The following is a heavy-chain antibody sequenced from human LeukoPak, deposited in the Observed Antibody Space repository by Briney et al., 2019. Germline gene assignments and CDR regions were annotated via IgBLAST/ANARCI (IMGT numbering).Heavy chain of an antibody. CDR3: ARAIGKSEGY. V-gene: IGHV3-7*01. D-gene: IGHD4-23*01. CDR2: TKQDGSEK. CDR1: GFTFSSYW. Sequence: GGSLRLSCAASGFTFSSYWMTWVRQAPGKGLEWVANTKQDGSEKYYVDSVKGRFTISRDNAKSSLYLQMDSLRAEDTAVYYCARAIGKSEGYWGQGTLVTVSS. J-gene: IGHJ4*02.